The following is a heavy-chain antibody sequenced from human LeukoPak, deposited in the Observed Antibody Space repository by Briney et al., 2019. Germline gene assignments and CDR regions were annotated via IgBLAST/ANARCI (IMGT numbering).Heavy chain of an antibody. D-gene: IGHD4/OR15-4a*01. CDR3: ARDSLTSRYMDV. J-gene: IGHJ6*03. CDR1: GGSISSYY. V-gene: IGHV4-59*12. Sequence: SETLSLTCTVSGGSISSYYWSWLRQPPGKGLEWIGYIYYSGSTNYNPSLKSRVTISVDTSKNQFSLKLSSVTAADTAVYYCARDSLTSRYMDVWGKGTTVTISS. CDR2: IYYSGST.